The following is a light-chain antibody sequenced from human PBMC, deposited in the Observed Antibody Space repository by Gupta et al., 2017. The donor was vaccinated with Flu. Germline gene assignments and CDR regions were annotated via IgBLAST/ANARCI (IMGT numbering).Light chain of an antibody. Sequence: PLILSVSPGEGVTLSCRASQSIGVDLAWYQQKPGQAPRPLIYDASFRSTGVPVRFSAGGSGTEFTLSINSPQPEDFAVYYCQQFNNWPFTFGQGTRLDIK. CDR1: QSIGVD. CDR3: QQFNNWPFT. J-gene: IGKJ5*01. CDR2: DAS. V-gene: IGKV3-15*01.